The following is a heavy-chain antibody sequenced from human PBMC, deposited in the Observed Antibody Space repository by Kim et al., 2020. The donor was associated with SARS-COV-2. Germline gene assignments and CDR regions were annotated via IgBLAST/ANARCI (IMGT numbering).Heavy chain of an antibody. CDR1: GFTVSSNY. J-gene: IGHJ4*02. Sequence: GGSLRLSCAASGFTVSSNYMSWVRQAPGKGLEWVSVIYSGGSTYYADSVKGRFTISRDNSKNTLYLQMNSLRAEDTAVYYCARDSLSSSGYYYDYWGQGTLVTVSS. V-gene: IGHV3-66*01. CDR2: IYSGGST. D-gene: IGHD3-22*01. CDR3: ARDSLSSSGYYYDY.